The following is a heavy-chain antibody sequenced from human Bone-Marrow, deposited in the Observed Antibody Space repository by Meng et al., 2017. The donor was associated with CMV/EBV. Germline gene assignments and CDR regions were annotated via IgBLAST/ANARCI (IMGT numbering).Heavy chain of an antibody. CDR1: GFTFSDYE. CDR3: ARVAGSGWAELLGVRYYGMDV. D-gene: IGHD6-19*01. V-gene: IGHV3-48*03. CDR2: ISSSGTTI. J-gene: IGHJ6*02. Sequence: GESLKISCAASGFTFSDYEMTWVRQAPGKGLEWVSYISSSGTTIYYADSVKGRFTISRDNAENSLYLQMNSLRAEDTAVYYCARVAGSGWAELLGVRYYGMDVWGQGTTVTVSS.